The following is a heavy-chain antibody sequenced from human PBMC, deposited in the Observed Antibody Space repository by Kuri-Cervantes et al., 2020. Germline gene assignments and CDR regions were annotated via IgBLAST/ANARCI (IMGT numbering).Heavy chain of an antibody. Sequence: GESLKISCAASGFTFRNAWMSWVCQAPGKGLQWVGRFRSKADGGKTDYAAPVKGRFTISRDNAKNSLYQKMNSLRAEDTAVYYCVGDSHHDTLTGDNPFDYWGQGTLVTVSS. V-gene: IGHV3-15*01. CDR3: VGDSHHDTLTGDNPFDY. CDR2: FRSKADGGKT. D-gene: IGHD3-9*01. CDR1: GFTFRNAW. J-gene: IGHJ4*02.